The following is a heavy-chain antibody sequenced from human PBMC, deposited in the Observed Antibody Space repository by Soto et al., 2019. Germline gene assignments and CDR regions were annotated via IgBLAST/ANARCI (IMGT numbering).Heavy chain of an antibody. CDR1: GFTFSSYA. J-gene: IGHJ6*02. D-gene: IGHD6-19*01. CDR3: AKAKRQWLVREGRGYGMDV. Sequence: GGSLRLSCAASGFTFSSYAMSWVRQAPGKWLEWVSAISGSGGSTYYADSVKGRFTISRDNSKNTLYLQMNSLRAEDTAVYYCAKAKRQWLVREGRGYGMDVWGQGXTVTVYS. CDR2: ISGSGGST. V-gene: IGHV3-23*01.